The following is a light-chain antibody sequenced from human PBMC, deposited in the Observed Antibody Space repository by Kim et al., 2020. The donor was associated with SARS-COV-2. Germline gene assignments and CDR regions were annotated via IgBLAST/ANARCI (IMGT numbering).Light chain of an antibody. CDR3: QAWDSHTAAV. J-gene: IGLJ2*01. CDR1: KLGDKF. Sequence: SYELTQPPSLPVSPGQTASITCSGDKLGDKFVSWYQQKPGQSPVQVIYQDKKRPSGIPEQFSGSNSGNTATLTISGTQAMDEAVYYCQAWDSHTAAVFGG. V-gene: IGLV3-1*01. CDR2: QDK.